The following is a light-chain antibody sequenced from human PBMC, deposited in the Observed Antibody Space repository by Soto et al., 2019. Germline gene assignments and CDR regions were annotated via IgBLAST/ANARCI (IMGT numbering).Light chain of an antibody. CDR1: QSVSTY. CDR3: QQRVNWPLT. Sequence: EIVLTQSPDTLSLSPGERATLSCRASQSVSTYLAWYQQNPGQAPRLVIYDVSNRATGIPARFSGSRSGTGFTLNIRSLEPEEFAVYYCQQRVNWPLTFGGGTKVEIK. V-gene: IGKV3-11*01. J-gene: IGKJ4*01. CDR2: DVS.